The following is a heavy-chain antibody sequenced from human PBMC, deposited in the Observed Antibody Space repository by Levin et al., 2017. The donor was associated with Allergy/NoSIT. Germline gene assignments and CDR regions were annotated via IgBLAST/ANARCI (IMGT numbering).Heavy chain of an antibody. CDR1: GFTFSSYS. D-gene: IGHD4-17*01. CDR2: ISSSSSI. V-gene: IGHV3-48*02. Sequence: GGSLRLSCAASGFTFSSYSMNWVRQAPGKGLEWVSYISSSSSIYYADSVKGRFTISRDNAKNSLYLQMNSLRDEDTAVYYCAREDYGNFDYWGQGTLVTVSS. CDR3: AREDYGNFDY. J-gene: IGHJ4*02.